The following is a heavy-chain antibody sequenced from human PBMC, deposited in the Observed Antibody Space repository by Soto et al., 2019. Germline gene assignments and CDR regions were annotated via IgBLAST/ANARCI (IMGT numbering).Heavy chain of an antibody. CDR3: GSGIMVDVIDY. CDR2: INPHSGGP. CDR1: GSPFMGYY. D-gene: IGHD2-15*01. V-gene: IGHV1-2*06. J-gene: IGHJ4*02. Sequence: RDSVRVSCKTSGSPFMGYYIHWVRQAPGQGLEWMGRINPHSGGPDYAQKFQGRVTMTRDTSISTAYMEVSSLRSDDTAVYYCGSGIMVDVIDYRSQRTLVTGSS.